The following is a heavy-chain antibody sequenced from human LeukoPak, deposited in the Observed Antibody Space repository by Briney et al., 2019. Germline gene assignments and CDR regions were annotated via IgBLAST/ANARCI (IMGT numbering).Heavy chain of an antibody. D-gene: IGHD3-10*01. V-gene: IGHV3-15*01. CDR3: TLIQGWGSGSYYRDF. J-gene: IGHJ4*02. CDR2: VKSRSSGETT. CDR1: GFTFSRDW. Sequence: GGSLRLSCVASGFTFSRDWMSWVRQAPGKGLEWVARVKSRSSGETTDYAAPVKGRFTISRDDSKNTLYLQMNSLKTEDTAVYYCTLIQGWGSGSYYRDFWGQGTLVTVSS.